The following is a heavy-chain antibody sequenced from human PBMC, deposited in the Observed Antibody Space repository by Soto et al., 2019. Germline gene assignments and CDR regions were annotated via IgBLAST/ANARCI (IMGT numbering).Heavy chain of an antibody. CDR3: ARHIGYCRSGTCYREWFEP. D-gene: IGHD2-15*01. CDR2: VRGDNGHT. CDR1: GYTFTTHG. V-gene: IGHV1-18*01. Sequence: QVQLVQSGAEVKKPGASVKVSCKASGYTFTTHGISWVRQVPGQGLEWMGWVRGDNGHTNYAQSLQGRVTMTTDTSTNTAYMELRSLRSDDTAVYYCARHIGYCRSGTCYREWFEPWGQGTLVTVSS. J-gene: IGHJ5*02.